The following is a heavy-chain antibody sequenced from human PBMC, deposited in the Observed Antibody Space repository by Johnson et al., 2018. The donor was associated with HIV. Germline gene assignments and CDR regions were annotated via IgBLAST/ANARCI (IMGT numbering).Heavy chain of an antibody. CDR2: INSGGST. V-gene: IGHV3-66*01. J-gene: IGHJ3*02. Sequence: VQLVESGGGLVQPGGSLRLSCAASGFSVSSNYMTWVRQGPGKGLEWVSVINSGGSTYYADSVKGRFTISRDNSKNTLYLQMNSLKTEDTAVYYCTTEGVRDGYNLAFDIWGQGTMVTVSS. CDR1: GFSVSSNY. CDR3: TTEGVRDGYNLAFDI. D-gene: IGHD5-24*01.